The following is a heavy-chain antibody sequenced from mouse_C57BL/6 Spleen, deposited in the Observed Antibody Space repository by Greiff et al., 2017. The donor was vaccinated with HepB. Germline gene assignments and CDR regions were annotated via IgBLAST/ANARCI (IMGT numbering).Heavy chain of an antibody. Sequence: VQLQQSGAELVMPGASVKLSCKASGYTFTSYWMHWVKQRPGQGLEWIGEIDPSDIYTNYNQKFKGKSTLTVDKSSSTAYMQLSSLTSEDAAVYYCARYPHGSGYYAMDYWGQGTSVTVSS. CDR1: GYTFTSYW. V-gene: IGHV1-69*01. J-gene: IGHJ4*01. CDR2: IDPSDIYT. CDR3: ARYPHGSGYYAMDY. D-gene: IGHD1-1*01.